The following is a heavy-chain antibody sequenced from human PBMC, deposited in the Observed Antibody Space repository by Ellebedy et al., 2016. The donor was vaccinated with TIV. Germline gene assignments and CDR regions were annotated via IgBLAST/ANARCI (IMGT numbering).Heavy chain of an antibody. CDR3: AKEDWNDEWLED. D-gene: IGHD1-1*01. V-gene: IGHV3-33*03. CDR1: EWGFSNFG. CDR2: IWFDGTNE. Sequence: GGSLRLSCVASEWGFSNFGMHWVRQAPGKGLEWVALIWFDGTNEDYADSVKGRFTISRDNSNNMVFLQMNGLRATDTAVYHCAKEDWNDEWLEDWGQGTLVNVSS. J-gene: IGHJ4*02.